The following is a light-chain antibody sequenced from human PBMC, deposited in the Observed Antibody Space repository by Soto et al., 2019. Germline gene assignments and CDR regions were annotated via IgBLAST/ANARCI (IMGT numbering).Light chain of an antibody. CDR1: QSLLHGNGYNY. Sequence: DIVMTQSPLSLPVTPGEPASISCRSSQSLLHGNGYNYLDWYLQKPGQSPQLLIYLGSSRASGVPDRFSGSGPGTDFTLKISRVEAEDVGVYYCMQALQTPWTFGQGTKLEIK. V-gene: IGKV2-28*01. J-gene: IGKJ2*02. CDR2: LGS. CDR3: MQALQTPWT.